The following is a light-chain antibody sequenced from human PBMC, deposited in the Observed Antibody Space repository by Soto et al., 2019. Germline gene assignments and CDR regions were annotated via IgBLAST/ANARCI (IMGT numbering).Light chain of an antibody. CDR3: QSYDSGLSGVV. Sequence: QPVLTQPPSVSGAPGQRVTISCTGTTSNIGSNYDVHWYQHLPGTAPKLVIYANNNRPSGVPDRFSGSKSGTSASLAITGLQADDEADYYCQSYDSGLSGVVFGGGTKLTVL. CDR2: ANN. CDR1: TSNIGSNYD. V-gene: IGLV1-40*01. J-gene: IGLJ2*01.